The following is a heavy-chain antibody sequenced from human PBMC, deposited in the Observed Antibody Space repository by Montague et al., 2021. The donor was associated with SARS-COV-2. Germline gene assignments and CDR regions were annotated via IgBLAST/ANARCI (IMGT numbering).Heavy chain of an antibody. CDR3: AGRGDWHASYYGMDV. J-gene: IGHJ6*02. Sequence: SLRLSCAASGFTFSSYSMNWVRQAPGKGLEWVSYITSRNHVFYAXSVKGRFTISRDNAKNSLHLQMNNLRADDTAVYYCAGRGDWHASYYGMDVWGQGTTVTVSS. CDR1: GFTFSSYS. CDR2: ITSRNHV. V-gene: IGHV3-21*01. D-gene: IGHD3-10*01.